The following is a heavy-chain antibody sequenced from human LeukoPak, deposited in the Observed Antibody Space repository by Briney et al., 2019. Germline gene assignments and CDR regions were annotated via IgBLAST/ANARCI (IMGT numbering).Heavy chain of an antibody. J-gene: IGHJ4*02. Sequence: SETLSLTCSVSGGSVSSNSFYWGWIRQPPGTALEYIASIYYNENIYFNPSLKSRLTISIDTSKNQFSLKLSSVTAADTGVYYCARHLDPPAAGFDYWGQGILVTVSS. D-gene: IGHD1-1*01. CDR2: IYYNENI. V-gene: IGHV4-39*01. CDR3: ARHLDPPAAGFDY. CDR1: GGSVSSNSFY.